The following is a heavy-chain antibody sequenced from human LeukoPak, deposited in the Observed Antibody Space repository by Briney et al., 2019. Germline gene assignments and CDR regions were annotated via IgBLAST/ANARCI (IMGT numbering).Heavy chain of an antibody. J-gene: IGHJ4*02. CDR2: VHMSGST. CDR3: ARDESSRDDSGGYHY. D-gene: IGHD3-22*01. Sequence: PSETLSLTCTVSGDTINPYHWTWIRQTAGKGLEWIGRVHMSGSTNYTPSLWSRVATSMDNSKNQFSLKVNSVTAADTGVYYCARDESSRDDSGGYHYWGQGTLVTVSS. V-gene: IGHV4-4*07. CDR1: GDTINPYH.